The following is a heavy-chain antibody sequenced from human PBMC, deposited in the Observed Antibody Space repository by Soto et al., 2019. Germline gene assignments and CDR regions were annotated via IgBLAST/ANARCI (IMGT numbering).Heavy chain of an antibody. CDR1: GYTFAPHW. CDR3: ARLELTGHDN. J-gene: IGHJ4*02. D-gene: IGHD3-9*01. V-gene: IGHV5-51*01. CDR2: IYPGDSDT. Sequence: GASLKSSCKGSGYTFAPHWIAWVRKMPRKGLEWMGIIYPGDSDTRYSPAFQDQVTISADRYFRTAYLQVSRLKASDTAIYSFARLELTGHDNWGQGTPVTVAS.